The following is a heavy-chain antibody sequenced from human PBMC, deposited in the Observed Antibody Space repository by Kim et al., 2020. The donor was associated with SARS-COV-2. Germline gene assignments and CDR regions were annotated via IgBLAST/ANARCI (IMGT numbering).Heavy chain of an antibody. J-gene: IGHJ4*02. Sequence: GGSLRLSCAASGFTFDDYAMHWVRQAPGKGLEWVSGISWNSGSIGYADSGKGRLTISRDNAKNSLYLQMNSLRAEDTALYYCAKGFSRYYYDSSGYYNYFNYWGQRTLITVSS. CDR3: AKGFSRYYYDSSGYYNYFNY. D-gene: IGHD3-22*01. V-gene: IGHV3-9*01. CDR1: GFTFDDYA. CDR2: ISWNSGSI.